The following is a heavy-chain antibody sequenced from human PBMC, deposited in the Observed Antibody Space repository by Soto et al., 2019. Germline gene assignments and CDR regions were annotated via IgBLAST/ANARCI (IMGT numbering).Heavy chain of an antibody. CDR2: IKEDGSKI. V-gene: IGHV3-7*05. CDR3: GRFGARQKTEY. CDR1: GFALRTFW. Sequence: EVELVESGGDLVQPGGSLRLSCAASGFALRTFWMTWVRQAPGKGLEWVANIKEDGSKIYYVDYVKGRFTVSRDNAKNSLDLQMDSLRAEDAALYYCGRFGARQKTEYWGQGTLVIVSS. J-gene: IGHJ4*02. D-gene: IGHD6-6*01.